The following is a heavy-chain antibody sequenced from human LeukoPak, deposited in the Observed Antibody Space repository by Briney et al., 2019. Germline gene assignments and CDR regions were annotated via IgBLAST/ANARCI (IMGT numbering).Heavy chain of an antibody. Sequence: SETLSLTCTVSGGSISSYYWSWIRQPPGKGLEWIGCIYTSGSTNYNPSLKSRVTISVDTSKNQFSLKLSSVTAADTAVHYCVRHEQQLNYFDYWGQGTLVTVSS. CDR3: VRHEQQLNYFDY. CDR2: IYTSGST. D-gene: IGHD6-13*01. V-gene: IGHV4-4*09. J-gene: IGHJ4*02. CDR1: GGSISSYY.